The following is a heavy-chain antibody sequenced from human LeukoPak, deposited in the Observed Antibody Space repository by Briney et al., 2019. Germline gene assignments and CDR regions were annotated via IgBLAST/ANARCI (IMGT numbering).Heavy chain of an antibody. CDR2: ISSSSSYT. CDR1: GFTFSDYY. V-gene: IGHV3-11*06. D-gene: IGHD5-18*01. J-gene: IGHJ4*02. CDR3: ARVVDTHFDY. Sequence: PGGSLRLSCAASGFTFSDYYMSWIRQAPGRGLEWVSYISSSSSYTDYADSVKGRFTISRDNAKNPLFLQMNSLRAEDTAVYYCARVVDTHFDYWGQGTLVTVSS.